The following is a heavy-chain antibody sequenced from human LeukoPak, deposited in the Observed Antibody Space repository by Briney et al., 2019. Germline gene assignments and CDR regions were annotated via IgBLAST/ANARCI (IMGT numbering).Heavy chain of an antibody. D-gene: IGHD3-10*01. CDR1: GGSISSYY. Sequence: SETLSLTCTVSGGSISSYYWSWIRQPPGKGLEWIGYIYYSGSTNYNPSLKSRVTISVDTSKNQFSLKLSSVTAADTAVYYCARFGPGVYFDYWGQGTLVTVSS. V-gene: IGHV4-59*01. CDR3: ARFGPGVYFDY. CDR2: IYYSGST. J-gene: IGHJ4*02.